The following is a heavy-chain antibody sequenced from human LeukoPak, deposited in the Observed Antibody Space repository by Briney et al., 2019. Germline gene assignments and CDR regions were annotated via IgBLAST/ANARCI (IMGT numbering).Heavy chain of an antibody. V-gene: IGHV3-66*01. Sequence: GRSLRLSCTASGFNVNSNYMSWVRQAPGKGLEWVSVIFGGGSTYYADSVKGRFTISRDNSKNTLYLQMNSLRGEDTAVYYCARDHSALASYPNPWGQGTLVTVSS. CDR2: IFGGGST. CDR1: GFNVNSNY. J-gene: IGHJ5*02. CDR3: ARDHSALASYPNP. D-gene: IGHD3-10*01.